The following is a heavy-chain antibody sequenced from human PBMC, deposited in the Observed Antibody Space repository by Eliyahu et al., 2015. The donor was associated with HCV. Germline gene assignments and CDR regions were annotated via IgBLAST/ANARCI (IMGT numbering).Heavy chain of an antibody. V-gene: IGHV3-53*01. J-gene: IGHJ4*02. CDR3: ARATTVTTIFDY. CDR2: LHSGGVT. D-gene: IGHD4-17*01. Sequence: EVQLVESGGGLIQPGGSLRLSCXASGFTVSSNYIXWXRQAPGKGLEWGSILHSGGVTXYADSVQGXFTISRDDSKNTVYLQVSRLRVEDTAMYYCARATTVTTIFDYWGQGTLVTVSS. CDR1: GFTVSSNY.